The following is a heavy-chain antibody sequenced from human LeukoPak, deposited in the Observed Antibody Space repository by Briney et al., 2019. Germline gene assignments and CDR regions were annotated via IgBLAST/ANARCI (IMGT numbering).Heavy chain of an antibody. D-gene: IGHD2-2*01. CDR1: GGSISSYY. CDR3: ARGPLGYCSSTSCYGYYFDY. Sequence: PSETLSLTCTVSGGSISSYYWSWIRQPPGKGLEWIGYIYYSGSTNYNPSLKSRVTISVDTSKNQFSLKLSSVTAADTAVHYCARGPLGYCSSTSCYGYYFDYWGQGTLVTVSS. J-gene: IGHJ4*02. CDR2: IYYSGST. V-gene: IGHV4-59*01.